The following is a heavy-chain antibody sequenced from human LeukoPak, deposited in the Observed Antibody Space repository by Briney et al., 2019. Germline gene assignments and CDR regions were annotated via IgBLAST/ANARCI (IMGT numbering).Heavy chain of an antibody. D-gene: IGHD1-14*01. CDR3: ARSRVSHTTVSTLLY. V-gene: IGHV1-18*01. CDR1: GYTFSSYA. J-gene: IGHJ4*02. CDR2: ISVYNGNT. Sequence: ASVTVSFKASGYTFSSYAIAWVRQAPGQGPEWMGSISVYNGNTEYAQKLQGRVTMTTDTFTNTAYMELWNLRPDDTAVYYCARSRVSHTTVSTLLYWGQGTLVTVSS.